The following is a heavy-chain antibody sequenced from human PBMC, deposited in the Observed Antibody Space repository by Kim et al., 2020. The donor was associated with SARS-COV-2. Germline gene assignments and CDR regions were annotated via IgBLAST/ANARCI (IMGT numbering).Heavy chain of an antibody. J-gene: IGHJ4*02. Sequence: AGPGKGRFTISRDNSKNTLYLQMNSLRAEDTAMYYCARERAGAKGSYFDYWGQGTLVTVSS. V-gene: IGHV3-53*01. D-gene: IGHD1-26*01. CDR3: ARERAGAKGSYFDY.